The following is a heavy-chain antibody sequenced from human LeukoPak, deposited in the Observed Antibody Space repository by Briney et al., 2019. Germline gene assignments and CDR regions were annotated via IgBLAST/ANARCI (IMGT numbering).Heavy chain of an antibody. D-gene: IGHD5-18*01. CDR2: IRYDGSNK. CDR3: ATYRQVQVPFEC. CDR1: GFTFDNYA. J-gene: IGHJ4*02. Sequence: GGSLRLSCAASGFTFDNYAMHWVRQAPGKGLEWVAFIRYDGSNKYYADSVKGRFTISRDNSKSTLSLQMNSLRAEDTAIYYCATYRQVQVPFECWGQGTLVTVSS. V-gene: IGHV3-30*02.